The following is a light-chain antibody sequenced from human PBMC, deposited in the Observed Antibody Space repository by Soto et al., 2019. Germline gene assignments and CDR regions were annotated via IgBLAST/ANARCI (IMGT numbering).Light chain of an antibody. CDR2: DDS. CDR1: QDINDW. Sequence: DIQMTQSPSTLSASVGYRFTITCRASQDINDWLAWYQQKPGKAPRLLIYDDSSLESGVPSRFSGSGSGTEFTLTISSLQPDDFATYFCQQYNSYPITFGQGTRLEIK. CDR3: QQYNSYPIT. J-gene: IGKJ5*01. V-gene: IGKV1-5*01.